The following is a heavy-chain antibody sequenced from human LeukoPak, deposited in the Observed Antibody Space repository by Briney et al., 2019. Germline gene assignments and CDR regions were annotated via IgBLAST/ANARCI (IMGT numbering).Heavy chain of an antibody. CDR1: GYTFTSYD. CDR2: INPSGGST. CDR3: ARGSRFGEVYFDY. Sequence: ASVKVSCKASGYTFTSYDINWVRQAPGQGLEWMGIINPSGGSTSYAQKFQGRVTITRDTSTSTVYMELSSLRSEDTAVYYCARGSRFGEVYFDYWGQGTLVTVSS. J-gene: IGHJ4*02. D-gene: IGHD3-10*01. V-gene: IGHV1-46*01.